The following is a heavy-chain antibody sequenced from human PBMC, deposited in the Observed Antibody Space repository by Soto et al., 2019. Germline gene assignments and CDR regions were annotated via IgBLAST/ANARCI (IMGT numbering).Heavy chain of an antibody. Sequence: GASVKVSCKASGGTLSSYTISWVRQAPGQGLEWMGWINAGNGNTKYSQKFQGRVTITRDTSASTAYMELSSLRSEDTAVYYCARGITLPTPLDYWGQGTLVTVSS. CDR3: ARGITLPTPLDY. J-gene: IGHJ4*02. CDR1: GGTLSSYT. V-gene: IGHV1-3*01. D-gene: IGHD1-20*01. CDR2: INAGNGNT.